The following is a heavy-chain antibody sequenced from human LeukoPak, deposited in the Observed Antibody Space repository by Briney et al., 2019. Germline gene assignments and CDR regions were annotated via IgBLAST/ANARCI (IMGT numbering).Heavy chain of an antibody. D-gene: IGHD3-3*01. Sequence: PGGSLRLSCAASEFTFSRYWMSWVRQAPGKGLEWVANIKQDGSEKYYVDSVKGRFTISRDNAKNSLYLQMNSLRAEDTAVYYCARLPRNYDFWSGSIYYMDVWGKGTTVTVSS. J-gene: IGHJ6*03. CDR3: ARLPRNYDFWSGSIYYMDV. CDR2: IKQDGSEK. CDR1: EFTFSRYW. V-gene: IGHV3-7*01.